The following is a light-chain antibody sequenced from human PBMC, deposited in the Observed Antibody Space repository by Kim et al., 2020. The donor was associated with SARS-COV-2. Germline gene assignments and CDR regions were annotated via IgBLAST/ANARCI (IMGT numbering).Light chain of an antibody. V-gene: IGKV3-20*01. Sequence: EIVLTQSPGTLSLSPGARATLSCRASQSVSSGDLAWYQQKAGQAPRVLVYGTSIRATGIPDRISGSGSGTDFTLTISRLEPEDSGVFYCQHYAAALITFGQGTRREIK. J-gene: IGKJ5*01. CDR3: QHYAAALIT. CDR1: QSVSSGD. CDR2: GTS.